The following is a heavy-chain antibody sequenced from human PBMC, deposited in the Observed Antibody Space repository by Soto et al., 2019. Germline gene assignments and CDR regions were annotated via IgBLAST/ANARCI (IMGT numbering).Heavy chain of an antibody. D-gene: IGHD1-26*01. Sequence: EEQLVESGGGLVQPGGSLRLSCAVSGFSFRSDWMNWVRQAPGKGLEWVAHTNQDGSEKYYVDSVKGRFTIFRDNAKNPVYLRMNGRRAEDTAVYYCSGGVGDAFWGQGTLVTVSS. CDR3: SGGVGDAF. CDR1: GFSFRSDW. CDR2: TNQDGSEK. J-gene: IGHJ4*02. V-gene: IGHV3-7*04.